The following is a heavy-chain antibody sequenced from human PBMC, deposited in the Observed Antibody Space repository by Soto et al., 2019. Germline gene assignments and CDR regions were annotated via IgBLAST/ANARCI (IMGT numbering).Heavy chain of an antibody. Sequence: QVQLVQSGAEVKMPGSSVRVSCKASGGSFSKYGISCVRQATGQGLERMGGISPMFGIGNYAEKFLGRVTITADESTRTSHMQLSSLRSEDTAVYFCARGYRAHYLYAMDVWGQWNTVTVSS. CDR2: ISPMFGIG. V-gene: IGHV1-69*01. CDR3: ARGYRAHYLYAMDV. J-gene: IGHJ6*02. CDR1: GGSFSKYG. D-gene: IGHD2-2*01.